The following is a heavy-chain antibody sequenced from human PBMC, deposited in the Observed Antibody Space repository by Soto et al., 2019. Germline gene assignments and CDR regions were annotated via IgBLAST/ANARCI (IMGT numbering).Heavy chain of an antibody. CDR3: AKTSKTTILTVYDV. J-gene: IGHJ6*02. V-gene: IGHV3-23*01. CDR2: TSGSGGTT. CDR1: GFSFSDHG. Sequence: GGSLRLSCEASGFSFSDHGMSWVRQAPGKGLEWVSVTSGSGGTTYYVDSVKGRFTISRDNSKNTLYLQMNSLRVEDTAVYYWAKTSKTTILTVYDVWGRGXTVTVSS. D-gene: IGHD3-9*01.